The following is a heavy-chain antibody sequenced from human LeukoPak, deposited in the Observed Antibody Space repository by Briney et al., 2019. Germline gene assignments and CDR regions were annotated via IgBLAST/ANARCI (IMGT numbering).Heavy chain of an antibody. CDR3: ASRDYGEDPFDY. Sequence: PSETLSLTCAVYGGSFSGYYWSWIRQPPGKGLEWIGEIDHSGSTNYSPSLKSRVTISVDTSKNQFSLKLSSVTAADTAVYYCASRDYGEDPFDYWGQGTLVTVSS. V-gene: IGHV4-34*01. CDR2: IDHSGST. CDR1: GGSFSGYY. J-gene: IGHJ4*02. D-gene: IGHD4-17*01.